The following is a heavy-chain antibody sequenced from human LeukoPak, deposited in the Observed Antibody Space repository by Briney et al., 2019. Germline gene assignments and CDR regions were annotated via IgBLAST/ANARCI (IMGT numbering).Heavy chain of an antibody. Sequence: PGGSLRLSCAASGFTVSSNYMSWVRQAPGKGLEWVSGISGSGSTTYYADSVKGRFTISRDNSKNTLYLQINSLRADDTAVYYCAKARWLQLYYFDYWGQGTLVTVSS. D-gene: IGHD5-24*01. V-gene: IGHV3-23*01. J-gene: IGHJ4*02. CDR2: ISGSGSTT. CDR1: GFTVSSNY. CDR3: AKARWLQLYYFDY.